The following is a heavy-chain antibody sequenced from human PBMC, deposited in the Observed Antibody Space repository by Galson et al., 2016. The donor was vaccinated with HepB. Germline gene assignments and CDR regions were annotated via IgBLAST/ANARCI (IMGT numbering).Heavy chain of an antibody. CDR1: GFTFSSYG. CDR2: ISYDGSNQ. CDR3: AKDGRIYCSSASCHDHFHY. J-gene: IGHJ4*02. D-gene: IGHD2-2*01. Sequence: SLRLSCAASGFTFSSYGMRWVRQAPGKGLEWVAFISYDGSNQKYADSVKGRFTISRDNSKKTLYLQMNSLRAEDTAVYYCAKDGRIYCSSASCHDHFHYWGQGTLVTVSS. V-gene: IGHV3-30*18.